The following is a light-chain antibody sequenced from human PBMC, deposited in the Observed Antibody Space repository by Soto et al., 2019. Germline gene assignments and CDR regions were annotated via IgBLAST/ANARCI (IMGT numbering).Light chain of an antibody. CDR2: DVS. CDR3: SSYTSSSTR. V-gene: IGLV2-14*01. Sequence: QSALTQPASVSGSPGQSITISCTGTSSDVGGYNYVSWYQQHPGKAPKLMIYDVSNRPSGVSNRFSGSKSGNTASLTISGLQAEDDADYYCSSYTSSSTRFGTGTKVTVL. J-gene: IGLJ1*01. CDR1: SSDVGGYNY.